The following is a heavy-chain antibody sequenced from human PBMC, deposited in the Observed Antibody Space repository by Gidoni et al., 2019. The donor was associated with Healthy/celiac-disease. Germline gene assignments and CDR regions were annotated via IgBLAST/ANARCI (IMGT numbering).Heavy chain of an antibody. CDR2: ISYDGSNK. CDR1: GFTFSSYG. V-gene: IGHV3-30*18. Sequence: QVQLVESGGGVVQPGRSLRLSGEASGFTFSSYGMHWVRQAPGKGLEWVAVISYDGSNKYYADSVKGRFTISRDNSKNTLYLQMNSLRAEDTAVYYCAKDETGAFDPWGQGTLVTVSS. J-gene: IGHJ5*02. CDR3: AKDETGAFDP.